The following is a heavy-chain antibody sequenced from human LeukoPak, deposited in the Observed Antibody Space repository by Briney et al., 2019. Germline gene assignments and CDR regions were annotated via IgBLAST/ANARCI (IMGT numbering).Heavy chain of an antibody. J-gene: IGHJ5*02. D-gene: IGHD2-8*01. V-gene: IGHV1-69*06. CDR1: GYSLIVYY. CDR3: ARTIVLMVYAYNWFDP. Sequence: SVKVSCKASGYSLIVYYMHWIRQAPGQGLEWMGGIIPIFGTANYAQKFQGRVTITADKSTSTAYMELSSLRSEDTAVYYCARTIVLMVYAYNWFDPWGQGTLVTVSS. CDR2: IIPIFGTA.